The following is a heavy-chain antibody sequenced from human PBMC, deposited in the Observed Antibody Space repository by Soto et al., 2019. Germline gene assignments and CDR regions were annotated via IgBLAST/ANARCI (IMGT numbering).Heavy chain of an antibody. CDR1: GYTFSSNG. Sequence: VASLRLSCVGSGYTFSSNGMHWVRQAPGQGLEWVALIWYDGSKRNYADSVKGRFTISRDDSKNTLYLQMDGLRVEDTAVYYCARDYSFGSLDFHSWGQGTLVTVSS. CDR2: IWYDGSKR. V-gene: IGHV3-33*01. J-gene: IGHJ5*01. D-gene: IGHD5-18*01. CDR3: ARDYSFGSLDFHS.